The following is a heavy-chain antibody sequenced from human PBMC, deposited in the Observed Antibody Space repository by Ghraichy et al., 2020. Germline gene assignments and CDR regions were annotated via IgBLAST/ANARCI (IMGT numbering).Heavy chain of an antibody. CDR1: GYTFTSYA. CDR3: ATSVVVTATRGFDY. V-gene: IGHV7-4-1*02. CDR2: INTNTGNP. Sequence: ASVKVSCKASGYTFTSYAMNWVRQAPGQGLEWMGWINTNTGNPTYAQGFTGRFVFSLDTSVSTAYLQISSLKAEDTAVYYCATSVVVTATRGFDYWGQGTLVTVSS. D-gene: IGHD2-21*02. J-gene: IGHJ4*02.